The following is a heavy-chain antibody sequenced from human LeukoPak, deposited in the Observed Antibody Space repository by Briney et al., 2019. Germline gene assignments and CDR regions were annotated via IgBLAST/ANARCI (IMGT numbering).Heavy chain of an antibody. CDR1: GFTFSSYA. J-gene: IGHJ4*02. CDR2: ISSNGGST. D-gene: IGHD5-18*01. V-gene: IGHV3-64D*09. Sequence: GGSLRLSCSASGFTFSSYAMHWVRQAPGKGLEYVSAISSNGGSTYYADSVKGRFTTSRDNSKNTLYLQMSSLRAEDTAVYYCVSHVYSYGIYYFDDWGQGTLVTVSS. CDR3: VSHVYSYGIYYFDD.